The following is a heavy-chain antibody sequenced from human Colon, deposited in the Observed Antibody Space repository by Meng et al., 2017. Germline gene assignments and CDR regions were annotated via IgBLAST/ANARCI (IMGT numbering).Heavy chain of an antibody. D-gene: IGHD3-16*01. Sequence: HVQQQGSGPGLGMPSAPLSLISDVSGASVRSPDPKWCWVRQPPGKGLEWIGYARIDYANTNYNPSLKSRVNVSLDTSKNQFSLNVRSVTAADTAVYYCARDYWGSLDFWGQGILVTVSS. J-gene: IGHJ4*02. CDR3: ARDYWGSLDF. V-gene: IGHV4-61*08. CDR1: GASVRSPDPK. CDR2: ARIDYANT.